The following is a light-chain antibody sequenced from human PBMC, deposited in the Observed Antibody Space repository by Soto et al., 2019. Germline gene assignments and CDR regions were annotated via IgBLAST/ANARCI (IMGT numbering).Light chain of an antibody. CDR2: GAS. V-gene: IGKV3-15*01. J-gene: IGKJ2*01. CDR3: QHYNNWPYT. Sequence: EIVMTQSPATLSVSPGERATLSCRASQSVSSNLAWYQQKPGQAPRLLIYGASTRATDLPGRFSGSGSGTEFPLTISSLQSEDFAVYYCQHYNNWPYTFGQGTKLEIK. CDR1: QSVSSN.